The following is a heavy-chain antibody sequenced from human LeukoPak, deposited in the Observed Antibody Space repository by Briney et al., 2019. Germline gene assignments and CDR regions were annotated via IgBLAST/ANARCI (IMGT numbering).Heavy chain of an antibody. CDR3: AGRPPQTTVTTYMDY. V-gene: IGHV5-51*01. CDR1: GYSFTSYW. CDR2: IYPGDSDT. J-gene: IGHJ4*02. D-gene: IGHD4-17*01. Sequence: GESLKISCKGSGYSFTSYWIGWVRQMPGKGLEWMGIIYPGDSDTRYSPSFQGQVTISADKSISTAYLQWSSLKASDTAMYYCAGRPPQTTVTTYMDYWGQGTLVTVSS.